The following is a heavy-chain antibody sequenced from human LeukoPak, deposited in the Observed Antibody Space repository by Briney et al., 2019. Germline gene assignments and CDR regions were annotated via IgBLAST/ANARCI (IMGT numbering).Heavy chain of an antibody. Sequence: GGSLRLSCAASGFTFSTYGIHWVRQAPGKGLEWVAFIRYDGTNKWYANSVKGRFTISRDNSKNMLYLQMNSLRAEDTAVYYCVTYSSSWYYFDYWGQGTLVTVSS. CDR2: IRYDGTNK. CDR3: VTYSSSWYYFDY. J-gene: IGHJ4*02. V-gene: IGHV3-30*02. D-gene: IGHD6-13*01. CDR1: GFTFSTYG.